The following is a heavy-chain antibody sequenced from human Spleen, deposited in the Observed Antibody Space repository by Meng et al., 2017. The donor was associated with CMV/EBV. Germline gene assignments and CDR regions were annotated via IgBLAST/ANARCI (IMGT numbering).Heavy chain of an antibody. D-gene: IGHD3-10*01. CDR3: AKMKLLARNFFDP. CDR2: ISGSGGNM. J-gene: IGHJ5*02. CDR1: GFSFSIYA. Sequence: ASGFSFSIYAMSWVRQAPGKGLEWVSGISGSGGNMLYADSVKGRFTISRDNSKNTLYLQMNSLRSDDTAVYYCAKMKLLARNFFDPWGQGTLVTVSS. V-gene: IGHV3-23*01.